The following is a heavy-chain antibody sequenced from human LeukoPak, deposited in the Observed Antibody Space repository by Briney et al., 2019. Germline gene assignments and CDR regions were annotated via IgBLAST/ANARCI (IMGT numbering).Heavy chain of an antibody. CDR2: IDTSGNT. J-gene: IGHJ6*03. V-gene: IGHV4-4*07. CDR3: ARAAGGDTVYYGSGRRYYSYYMDV. CDR1: DGSISNYF. Sequence: SETLSLTCTVSDGSISNYFWIWIRQPAGKGLQWIGRIDTSGNTIYNPSLKSRVTMSLDTSKNQFSLEVMSVTAADTAVYYCARAAGGDTVYYGSGRRYYSYYMDVWGKGTTVTVSS. D-gene: IGHD3-10*01.